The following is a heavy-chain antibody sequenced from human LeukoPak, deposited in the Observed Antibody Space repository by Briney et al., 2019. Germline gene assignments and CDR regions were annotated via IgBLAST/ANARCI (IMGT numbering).Heavy chain of an antibody. Sequence: SQTLSLTCAISGDSVSSNSAAWNWIRQSPSRGLEWLGRTYYRTKWYNDYAVSVKSRITINPDTSKNQFSLQLNPVTPEDTAVYYCARVAGFGELFPNWFDPWGQGTLVTVFS. CDR1: GDSVSSNSAA. CDR3: ARVAGFGELFPNWFDP. CDR2: TYYRTKWYN. V-gene: IGHV6-1*01. J-gene: IGHJ5*02. D-gene: IGHD3-10*01.